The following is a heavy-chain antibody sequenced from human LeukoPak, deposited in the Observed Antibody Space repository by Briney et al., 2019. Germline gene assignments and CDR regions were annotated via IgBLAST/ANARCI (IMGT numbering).Heavy chain of an antibody. J-gene: IGHJ5*02. CDR2: ISSSSDYI. CDR3: ARGKTSQNIVTRKTYNWFDP. V-gene: IGHV3-21*01. Sequence: GRSLRLSCAASELTFSSYNMNWVRQAPGKGLEWVSSISSSSDYIYYADSVKGRFTISRDNAKNSLYLQMKSLGAEDTAVYYCARGKTSQNIVTRKTYNWFDPWGQGTLVTVSS. CDR1: ELTFSSYN. D-gene: IGHD2/OR15-2a*01.